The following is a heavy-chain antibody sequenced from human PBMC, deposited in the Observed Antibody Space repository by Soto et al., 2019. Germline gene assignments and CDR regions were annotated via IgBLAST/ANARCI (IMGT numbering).Heavy chain of an antibody. V-gene: IGHV5-10-1*01. D-gene: IGHD2-21*02. CDR3: ASHNLFCGSDCSSSGMDV. CDR1: GYMVTSYW. Sequence: GEALKISCQGSGYMVTSYWIKWVRQVSGGGLEWLGRIDPSDSYTKYNPSFHGHVPISADKSTSTAYLQWSRLRASDTAVYYCASHNLFCGSDCSSSGMDVWGQGTTVTVSS. CDR2: IDPSDSYT. J-gene: IGHJ6*02.